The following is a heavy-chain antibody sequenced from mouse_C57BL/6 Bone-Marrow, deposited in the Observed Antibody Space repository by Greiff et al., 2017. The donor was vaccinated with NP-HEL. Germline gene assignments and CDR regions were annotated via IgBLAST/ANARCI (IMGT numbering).Heavy chain of an antibody. CDR3: ALFITTVVATRTYWYFDV. D-gene: IGHD1-1*01. CDR2: IYPRSGNT. J-gene: IGHJ1*03. CDR1: GYTFTSYG. V-gene: IGHV1-81*01. Sequence: VQLQESGAELARPGASVKLSCKASGYTFTSYGISWVKQRTGQGLEWIGEIYPRSGNTYYNEKFKGKATLTADKSSSTAYMELRSLTSEDSAVYFCALFITTVVATRTYWYFDVWGTGTTVTVSS.